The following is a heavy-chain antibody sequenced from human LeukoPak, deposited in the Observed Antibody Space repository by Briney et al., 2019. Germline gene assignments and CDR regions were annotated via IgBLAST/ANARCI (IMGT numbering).Heavy chain of an antibody. D-gene: IGHD1-1*01. CDR2: INVGNGNT. J-gene: IGHJ6*02. V-gene: IGHV1-3*01. CDR1: GYTFTSYA. CDR3: ARDRAAGYYYDMDV. Sequence: GASVKVSCKASGYTFTSYAMHWVRQAPGQRLEWMGWINVGNGNTKYSQKFQGRVTITRDTSASTAYMELGSLRSEDSAVYYCARDRAAGYYYDMDVWGQGTTVTVSS.